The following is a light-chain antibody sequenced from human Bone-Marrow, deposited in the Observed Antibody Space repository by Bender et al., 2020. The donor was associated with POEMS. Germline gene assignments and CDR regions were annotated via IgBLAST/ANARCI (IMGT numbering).Light chain of an antibody. CDR3: CSYAGGSTYV. CDR2: DVI. J-gene: IGLJ1*01. Sequence: QSALTQPRSVSGSPGQSVTISCTGTSSDVGGYNYVSWYQQHPDRAPKLLIYDVIKRPSGVPDRFSGSKSGNTASLTISGLQAEDEADYFCCSYAGGSTYVFGTGTKVTVL. CDR1: SSDVGGYNY. V-gene: IGLV2-11*01.